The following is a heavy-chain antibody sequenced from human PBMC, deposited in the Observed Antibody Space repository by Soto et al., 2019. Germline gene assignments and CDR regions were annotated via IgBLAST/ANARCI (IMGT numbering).Heavy chain of an antibody. V-gene: IGHV3-30-3*01. CDR1: GFTFSSYA. Sequence: PGGSLRLSCAASGFTFSSYAMHWVRQAPGKGLEWVAVISYDGSNKYYADSVKGRFTISRDNSKNTLYLQMNSLRAEDTAVYYCAREGDYGTNFDYWGQGTLVTVSS. CDR2: ISYDGSNK. J-gene: IGHJ4*02. D-gene: IGHD4-17*01. CDR3: AREGDYGTNFDY.